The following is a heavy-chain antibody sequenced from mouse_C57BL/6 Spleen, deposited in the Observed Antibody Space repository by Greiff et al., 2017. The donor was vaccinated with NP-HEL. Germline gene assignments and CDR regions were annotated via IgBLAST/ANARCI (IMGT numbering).Heavy chain of an antibody. D-gene: IGHD2-3*01. Sequence: VKLQESGPGLVQPSQSLSITCTVSGFSLTSYGVHWVRQSPGKGLAWLGVLWRGGSTDYNAAFISRLSISKDNSKSQVFFKMNSLQADDTAIYYGAGKGYSYAMDYWGQGTSVTVSS. V-gene: IGHV2-2*01. CDR3: AGKGYSYAMDY. CDR1: GFSLTSYG. CDR2: LWRGGST. J-gene: IGHJ4*01.